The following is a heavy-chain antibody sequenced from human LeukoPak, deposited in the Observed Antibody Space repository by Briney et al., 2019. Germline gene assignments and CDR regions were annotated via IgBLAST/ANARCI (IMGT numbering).Heavy chain of an antibody. CDR1: GFTFSSYW. CDR2: INSDGSST. D-gene: IGHD3-22*01. Sequence: GGSVRLSCAASGFTFSSYWMHWVRQAPGKGLVWVSRINSDGSSTSYADSVKGRFTISRDNAKNTLYLQMNSLRAEDTAVYYCARVSSYYDSSGYFNWFDPWGQGTLVTVSS. J-gene: IGHJ5*02. CDR3: ARVSSYYDSSGYFNWFDP. V-gene: IGHV3-74*01.